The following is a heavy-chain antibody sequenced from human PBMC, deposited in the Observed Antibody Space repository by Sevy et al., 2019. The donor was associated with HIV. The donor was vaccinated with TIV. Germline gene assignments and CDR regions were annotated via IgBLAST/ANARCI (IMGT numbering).Heavy chain of an antibody. J-gene: IGHJ4*02. CDR3: ARTKYCSGGSCYFYFDY. CDR2: IYYSGST. Sequence: SETLSLTCTVSGGSISSGDYQWSWIRQPPGKGLEWIGYIYYSGSTYYNPSLKGRVTMSVDTSKNQFSLRLSSVTAADTAVYYCARTKYCSGGSCYFYFDYWGQGTLVTVSS. V-gene: IGHV4-30-4*01. D-gene: IGHD2-15*01. CDR1: GGSISSGDYQ.